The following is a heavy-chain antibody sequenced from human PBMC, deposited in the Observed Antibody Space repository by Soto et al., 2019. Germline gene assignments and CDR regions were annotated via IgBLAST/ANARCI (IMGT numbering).Heavy chain of an antibody. CDR1: GGSFSGYY. CDR3: ARETRQLRFGYYYYMDV. D-gene: IGHD3-3*01. CDR2: INHSGST. V-gene: IGHV4-34*01. Sequence: SETLSLTCAVYGGSFSGYYWSWIRQPPGKGLEWIGEINHSGSTNYNPSPKSRVTISVDTSKNQFSLKLSSVTAADTAVYYCARETRQLRFGYYYYMDVWGKGTTVTVSS. J-gene: IGHJ6*03.